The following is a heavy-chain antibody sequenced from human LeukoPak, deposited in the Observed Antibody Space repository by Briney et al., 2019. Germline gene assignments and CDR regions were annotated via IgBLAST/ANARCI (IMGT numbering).Heavy chain of an antibody. D-gene: IGHD4-23*01. V-gene: IGHV4-38-2*01. CDR3: ARGGGYGGIDY. CDR2: IYHSGST. CDR1: GYSISSGYY. J-gene: IGHJ4*02. Sequence: SETLSLTCAVSGYSISSGYYWGWIRQPPGKGLEWIGSIYHSGSTYYNPSLKSRVTISVDTSKNQFSLKLSSVTAADTAVYYCARGGGYGGIDYWGQGALVTVSS.